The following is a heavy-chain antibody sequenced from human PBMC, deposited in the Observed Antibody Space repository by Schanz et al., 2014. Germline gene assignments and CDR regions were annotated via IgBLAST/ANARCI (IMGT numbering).Heavy chain of an antibody. CDR2: IYYRGST. CDR1: GDSISSSGSY. V-gene: IGHV4-31*03. Sequence: QVQLQQSGPGLVKPSQTLSLTFTVSGDSISSSGSYWTWIRQHPGKGLEWIGYIYYRGSTYYNPSLKSRVTISTDMSRNQFSLRLKSVTAADTALYYCARERDALDILGQGTMVIVSS. CDR3: ARERDALDI. J-gene: IGHJ3*02.